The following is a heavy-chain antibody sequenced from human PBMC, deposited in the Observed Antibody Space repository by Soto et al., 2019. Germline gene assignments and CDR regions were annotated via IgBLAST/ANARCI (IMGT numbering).Heavy chain of an antibody. V-gene: IGHV4-30-2*01. D-gene: IGHD2-21*02. J-gene: IGHJ5*02. Sequence: SETLSLTCAVSGGCMSSGGYSWSWIRQPPGKGLEWIGYIYHSGSTYYNPSLKSRVTISVDRSKNQFSLKLSSVTAADTAVYYCARVLVFYGGFDPWGQGTLVTVSS. CDR3: ARVLVFYGGFDP. CDR2: IYHSGST. CDR1: GGCMSSGGYS.